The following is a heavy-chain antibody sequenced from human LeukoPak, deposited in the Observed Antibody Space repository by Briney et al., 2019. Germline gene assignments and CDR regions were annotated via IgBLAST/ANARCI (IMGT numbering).Heavy chain of an antibody. J-gene: IGHJ4*02. D-gene: IGHD6-6*01. V-gene: IGHV3-64*05. CDR2: INTNGANT. CDR3: VKGLDYSSSQVDS. Sequence: GGSLRLSCSASGFTFKSYAMHWVRQAPGKGLEYVSSINTNGANTYYADSVKGRFTISRDNSRNTVYVQMNSLTPEDTAVYYCVKGLDYSSSQVDSWGQGTLVTVSS. CDR1: GFTFKSYA.